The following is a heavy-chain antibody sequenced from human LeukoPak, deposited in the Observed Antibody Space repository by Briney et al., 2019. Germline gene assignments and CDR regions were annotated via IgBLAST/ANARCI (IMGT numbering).Heavy chain of an antibody. CDR2: IYYSGST. D-gene: IGHD6-13*01. CDR3: ARRGQGGYSSTWYFDY. Sequence: SETLSLTCTVSGGSISSYYWSWIRQPPGKGLEWIGYIYYSGSTNYNPSLKSRVTMSLDTSKNQFSLKLSSVTAADTAVYYCARRGQGGYSSTWYFDYWGQGTLFTPSS. CDR1: GGSISSYY. V-gene: IGHV4-59*08. J-gene: IGHJ4*02.